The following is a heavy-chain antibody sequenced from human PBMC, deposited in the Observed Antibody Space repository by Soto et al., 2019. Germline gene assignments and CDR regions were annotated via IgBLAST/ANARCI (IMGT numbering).Heavy chain of an antibody. Sequence: QVQMVQSGAEVKKPGASVKVSCKASGHTFTGHHMHWVRQAPGQGLEWMGLIALDIGDTKYDQKFQGRVTSTSDTSITTAYMELRGLRSDDTAVYYCALEPTGTAGFDYWGHVTLVTVSS. CDR2: IALDIGDT. D-gene: IGHD2-21*02. V-gene: IGHV1-2*02. J-gene: IGHJ4*01. CDR3: ALEPTGTAGFDY. CDR1: GHTFTGHH.